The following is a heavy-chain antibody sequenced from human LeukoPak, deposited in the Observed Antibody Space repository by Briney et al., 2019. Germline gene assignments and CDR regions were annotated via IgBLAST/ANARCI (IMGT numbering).Heavy chain of an antibody. D-gene: IGHD2/OR15-2a*01. CDR2: IYSGGST. CDR1: GFTVSSNY. Sequence: PGGSLRLSCAASGFTVSSNYMSWVRQAPGRGLEWVSVIYSGGSTYYADSVKGRFTISRDNSKNTLYLQMNSLRAEDTAVYYCARSLSTMFDYWGQGTLVTVSS. CDR3: ARSLSTMFDY. J-gene: IGHJ4*02. V-gene: IGHV3-53*01.